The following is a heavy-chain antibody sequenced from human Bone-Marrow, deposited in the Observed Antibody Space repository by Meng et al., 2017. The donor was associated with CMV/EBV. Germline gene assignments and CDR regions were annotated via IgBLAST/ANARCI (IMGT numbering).Heavy chain of an antibody. CDR2: IKSKTDGGTT. CDR3: ARDRSGSYYFDY. J-gene: IGHJ4*02. D-gene: IGHD1-26*01. V-gene: IGHV3-15*01. Sequence: GESLKISCAASGFTFSNAWMSWVRQAPGKGLEWVGRIKSKTDGGTTDYAAPVKGRFTISRDNSKNTLYLQMNSLRAEDTAVYYCARDRSGSYYFDYWGQGTLVTVSS. CDR1: GFTFSNAW.